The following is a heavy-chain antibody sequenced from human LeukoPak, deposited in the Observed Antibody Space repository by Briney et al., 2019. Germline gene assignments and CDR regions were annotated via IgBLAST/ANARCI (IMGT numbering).Heavy chain of an antibody. D-gene: IGHD3-22*01. CDR2: MNPNSGNT. CDR1: GYTFTSYD. CDR3: ASRAPYDSSGYYYYYYMDV. J-gene: IGHJ6*03. V-gene: IGHV1-8*01. Sequence: ASVKVSCKASGYTFTSYDINWVRQATGQGLEWMGWMNPNSGNTGYAQKFQGRATMTRNTSISTAYMELSSLRSEDTAVYYCASRAPYDSSGYYYYYYMDVWGKGTTVTVSS.